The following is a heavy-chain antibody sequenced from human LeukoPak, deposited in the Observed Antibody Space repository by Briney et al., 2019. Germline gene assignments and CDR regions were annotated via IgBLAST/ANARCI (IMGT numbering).Heavy chain of an antibody. CDR2: IPYDGANK. CDR3: ARGDDYGDYYFDY. J-gene: IGHJ4*02. CDR1: GFTFSSYG. D-gene: IGHD4-17*01. Sequence: GGSLRLSCAASGFTFSSYGFHWVRQAPGKGLEWVTSIPYDGANKNYVDSVKGRFTISRDNSKNTLYLQMNSLRAEDTAVYYCARGDDYGDYYFDYWGQGTLVTVSS. V-gene: IGHV3-30*02.